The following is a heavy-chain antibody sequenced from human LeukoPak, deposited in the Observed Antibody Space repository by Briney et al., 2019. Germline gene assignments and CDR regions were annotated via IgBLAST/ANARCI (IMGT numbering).Heavy chain of an antibody. Sequence: PGGSLRVSCAASGFTFSTYWMHWVHRAPGKGLVWVSRINGDGSSTTYADSVKGRFTISRDNAKNTLYLQMNSLRAEDTAVYYCARSRYSYDYRDYWGQGTLVTVSS. J-gene: IGHJ4*02. CDR1: GFTFSTYW. CDR3: ARSRYSYDYRDY. D-gene: IGHD3-16*01. CDR2: INGDGSST. V-gene: IGHV3-74*01.